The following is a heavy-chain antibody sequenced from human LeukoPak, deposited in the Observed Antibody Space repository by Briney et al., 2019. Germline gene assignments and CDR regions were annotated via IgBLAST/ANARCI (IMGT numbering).Heavy chain of an antibody. D-gene: IGHD5-18*01. CDR3: VRDGGQYNSDYKGGFYYFDY. CDR1: GGSITSGTSY. Sequence: SQTLSLTCTVSGGSITSGTSYWSWIRPSAGKGLEWIGRISPSGNTNYNPSLKTRVTVSLEMPGNQFSLDLSSVTAADTAIYYCVRDGGQYNSDYKGGFYYFDYWGPGTLVTVSS. CDR2: ISPSGNT. J-gene: IGHJ4*02. V-gene: IGHV4-61*02.